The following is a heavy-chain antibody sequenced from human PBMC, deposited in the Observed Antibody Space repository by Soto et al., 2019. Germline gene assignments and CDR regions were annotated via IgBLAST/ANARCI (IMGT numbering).Heavy chain of an antibody. CDR3: AREPGDVTWNFDY. V-gene: IGHV3-21*01. CDR1: GFTFTRYS. D-gene: IGHD3-10*01. Sequence: GGSLRRSGAASGFTFTRYSMHWVRQAPGKGLDWVSSISSTANYIYYGDSMKGRFTISRDNAKISLYLEMNSLRAEDTAVSPEAREPGDVTWNFDYWGQGTLVTVSS. J-gene: IGHJ4*02. CDR2: ISSTANYI.